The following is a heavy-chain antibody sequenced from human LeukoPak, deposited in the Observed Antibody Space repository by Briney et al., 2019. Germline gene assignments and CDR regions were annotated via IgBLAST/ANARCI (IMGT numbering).Heavy chain of an antibody. CDR1: GGSISSGDYY. J-gene: IGHJ4*02. CDR2: IYYSGST. V-gene: IGHV4-30-4*08. CDR3: ARRTIVVVPPERETYYFDY. D-gene: IGHD2-2*01. Sequence: SETLSLTCTVSGGSISSGDYYWSWIRQPPGKGLEWIGYIYYSGSTYYNPSLKSRVTISVDTSKNQFSLKLSSVTAADTAVYYCARRTIVVVPPERETYYFDYWGQGTLVTVSS.